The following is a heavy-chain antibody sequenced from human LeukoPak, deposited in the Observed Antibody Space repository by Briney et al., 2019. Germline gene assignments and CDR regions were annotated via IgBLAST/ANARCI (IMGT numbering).Heavy chain of an antibody. V-gene: IGHV1-46*01. CDR3: ARDPTPIIAAPPSWAFDI. CDR2: INPSGGST. J-gene: IGHJ3*02. CDR1: GYTFTSYY. Sequence: GASVKVSCKASGYTFTSYYMHWVRQAPGQGLEWMGIINPSGGSTSYAQKFQGRVTMTRDMSTSTVYMELSSLRSEDTAVYYCARDPTPIIAAPPSWAFDIWGQGTMVTVSS. D-gene: IGHD6-6*01.